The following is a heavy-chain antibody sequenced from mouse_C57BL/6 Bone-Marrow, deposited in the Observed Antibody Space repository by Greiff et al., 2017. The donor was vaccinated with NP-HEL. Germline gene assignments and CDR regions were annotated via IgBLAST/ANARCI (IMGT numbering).Heavy chain of an antibody. CDR2: IYPRSGNT. Sequence: QVQLQQSGAELARPGASVKLSCKASGYTFTSYGISWVKQRTGQGLEWIGAIYPRSGNTYYNEKFKGKATLTPAKSSSTAYMELRSLTSEDSAVYFCARSNYGSSGYFDVWGTGTTVTVSA. V-gene: IGHV1-81*01. CDR3: ARSNYGSSGYFDV. CDR1: GYTFTSYG. J-gene: IGHJ1*03. D-gene: IGHD1-1*01.